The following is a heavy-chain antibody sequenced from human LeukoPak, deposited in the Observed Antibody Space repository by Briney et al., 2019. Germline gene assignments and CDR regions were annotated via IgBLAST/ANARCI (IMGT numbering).Heavy chain of an antibody. Sequence: SGPTLVNPTQTLTLTCTFSGFSLSTSGVGVGWIRQPPGKALEWLALIYWDDNKRYSPSLKSRLTITKDTSKNQVVLTMTNTDPVDTATYYCARRQVDYDILTGYYLVGSWFDPWGQGTLVTVSS. D-gene: IGHD3-9*01. CDR1: GFSLSTSGVG. V-gene: IGHV2-5*02. J-gene: IGHJ5*02. CDR2: IYWDDNK. CDR3: ARRQVDYDILTGYYLVGSWFDP.